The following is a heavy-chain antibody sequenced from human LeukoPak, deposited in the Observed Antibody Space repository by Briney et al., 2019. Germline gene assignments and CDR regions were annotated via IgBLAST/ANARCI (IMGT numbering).Heavy chain of an antibody. CDR1: GYTFTGYY. V-gene: IGHV1-2*02. Sequence: ASVKVSCKASGYTFTGYYMHWVRQAPGQGLEWMGWINPNSGGTNYAQKFQGRVTMTRDTSISTAYMELSRLRSDDTAVYYCGTATGGPGIAAAAPMDVWGKGTTVTVSS. D-gene: IGHD6-13*01. CDR2: INPNSGGT. CDR3: GTATGGPGIAAAAPMDV. J-gene: IGHJ6*03.